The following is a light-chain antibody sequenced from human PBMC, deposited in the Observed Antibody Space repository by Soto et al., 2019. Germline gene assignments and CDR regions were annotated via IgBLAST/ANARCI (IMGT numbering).Light chain of an antibody. J-gene: IGLJ1*01. CDR3: AAWDDSLSGYV. CDR1: SSNIASKY. Sequence: QSVLTQPLSASGTPGQWVTISGSGSSSNIASKYVYWYQQLPGTAPKLLIYRNNQRPSGVPDRFSGSKSGTSASLAISGLRSEDKADYYCAAWDDSLSGYVFGTGTKLTVL. CDR2: RNN. V-gene: IGLV1-47*01.